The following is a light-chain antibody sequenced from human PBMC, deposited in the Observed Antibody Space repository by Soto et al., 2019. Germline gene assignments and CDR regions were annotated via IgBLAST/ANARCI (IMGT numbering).Light chain of an antibody. CDR1: QSVSSN. J-gene: IGKJ4*01. V-gene: IGKV3-15*01. CDR2: EAS. Sequence: DIVMTQSPATLSVSPGESATLSCRASQSVSSNLAWYQQKPGQAPRLLLYEASTRATGIPARFSGSGSGTEFTLTISSLQPQDCAVYYCQQYNNWPLTFGGGTKVEIK. CDR3: QQYNNWPLT.